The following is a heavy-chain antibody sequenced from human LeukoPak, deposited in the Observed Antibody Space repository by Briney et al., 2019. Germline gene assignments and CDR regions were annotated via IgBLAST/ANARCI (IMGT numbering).Heavy chain of an antibody. J-gene: IGHJ4*02. D-gene: IGHD5-18*01. V-gene: IGHV1-18*01. CDR1: GYTFTSYG. CDR3: ARDIAADTPMVTKRVDY. CDR2: ISAYNGNT. Sequence: ASVKVSCKASGYTFTSYGISWVRQAPGQGLEWMGWISAYNGNTNYAQKLQGRVTMTTDTSTSTAYMELRSLRSDDTAVYYCARDIAADTPMVTKRVDYWGQGTLVTVSP.